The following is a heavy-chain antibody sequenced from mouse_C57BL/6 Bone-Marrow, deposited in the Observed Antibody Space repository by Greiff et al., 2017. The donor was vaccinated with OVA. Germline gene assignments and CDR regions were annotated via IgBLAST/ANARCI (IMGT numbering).Heavy chain of an antibody. D-gene: IGHD2-1*01. Sequence: EVQLQESGAELVRPGASVKLSCTASGFNIKDDYMHWVKQRPEQGLEWIGWIDPENGDTEYASKFQGKATITAETTSNTAYLQLSSLTSEDAAVYYCTSDGNFDYWGQGTTLTVSS. CDR1: GFNIKDDY. CDR2: IDPENGDT. J-gene: IGHJ2*01. CDR3: TSDGNFDY. V-gene: IGHV14-4*01.